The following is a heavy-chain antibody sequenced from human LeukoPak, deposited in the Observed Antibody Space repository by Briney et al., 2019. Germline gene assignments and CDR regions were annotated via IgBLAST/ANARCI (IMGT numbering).Heavy chain of an antibody. J-gene: IGHJ6*03. CDR2: INPSGGST. CDR3: ARDARGHYNDSSGYYYDRTDYYYMDV. D-gene: IGHD3-22*01. CDR1: GDTFTGYY. V-gene: IGHV1-46*01. Sequence: GASVKVSCKASGDTFTGYYMHWVRQAPGQGLEWMGIINPSGGSTSYAQKFQGRVTMTRDMSTSTVYMELSSLRSEDTAVYYCARDARGHYNDSSGYYYDRTDYYYMDVWGKGTTVTVSS.